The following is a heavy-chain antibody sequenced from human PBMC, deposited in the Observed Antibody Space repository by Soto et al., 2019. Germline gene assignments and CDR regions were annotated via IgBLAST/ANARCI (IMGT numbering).Heavy chain of an antibody. CDR3: ARGDPFARYLI. Sequence: XXTLCLACAVYGGSFSGYYGRWIRQPPGKGLEWIGEINHSGSTNYNPSLKSRVTISVDTSKNQFSLKLSYVTAADTAVYYCARGDPFARYLIWGQGTMVTVSS. J-gene: IGHJ3*02. CDR1: GGSFSGYY. D-gene: IGHD3-9*01. CDR2: INHSGST. V-gene: IGHV4-34*01.